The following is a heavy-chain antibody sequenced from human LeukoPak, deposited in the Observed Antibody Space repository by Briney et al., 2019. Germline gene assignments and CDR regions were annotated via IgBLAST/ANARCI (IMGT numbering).Heavy chain of an antibody. V-gene: IGHV3-53*01. CDR3: PRARKRYGDYEDNWFDP. Sequence: GGSLRLSCAASGFTVSSNYMSWVRQAPGKGREWVSIIYSGGSTFYADSVKGRFTISRGNSKNTLYLQMNSLRAEDTAVYYCPRARKRYGDYEDNWFDPWGQGTLVTVSS. D-gene: IGHD4-17*01. CDR2: IYSGGST. J-gene: IGHJ5*02. CDR1: GFTVSSNY.